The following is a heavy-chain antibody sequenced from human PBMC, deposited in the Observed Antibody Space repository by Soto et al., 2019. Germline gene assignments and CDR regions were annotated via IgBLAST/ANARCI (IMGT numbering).Heavy chain of an antibody. CDR3: ARGVAYYDFWSGYYHPHDYYYGMDV. CDR2: IYYSGST. D-gene: IGHD3-3*01. Sequence: SETLSLTCTVSGGSISSGGYYWSWIRQPPGKGLEWIGYIYYSGSTNYNPSLKSRVTISVGTSKNQFSLKLSSVTAADTAVYYCARGVAYYDFWSGYYHPHDYYYGMDVWGQGTTVTVSS. V-gene: IGHV4-61*08. CDR1: GGSISSGGYY. J-gene: IGHJ6*02.